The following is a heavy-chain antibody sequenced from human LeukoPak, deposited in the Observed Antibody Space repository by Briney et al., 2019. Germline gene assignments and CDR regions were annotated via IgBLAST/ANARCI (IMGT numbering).Heavy chain of an antibody. Sequence: GGSLRLSCAASGFSFSSYAMSWVRQAPGKGLEWVSAISGSGGSTYYADSVKGRFTISRDNSKNTLYLQMNSLRAEATAVYYCANVVAAGTGGGFGYWGQGTPVTVSS. CDR3: ANVVAAGTGGGFGY. D-gene: IGHD6-13*01. CDR1: GFSFSSYA. J-gene: IGHJ4*02. CDR2: ISGSGGST. V-gene: IGHV3-23*01.